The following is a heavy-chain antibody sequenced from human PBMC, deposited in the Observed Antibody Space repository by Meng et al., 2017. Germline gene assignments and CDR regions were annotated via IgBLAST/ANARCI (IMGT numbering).Heavy chain of an antibody. Sequence: QAPRQEAGPGLANASGTLSLTCSVSGVPISSSNWWSWARQPPGKGLEWIGEIYHSGSTNYNPSLKSRVTISVDKSKNQFSLKLSSVTAADTAVYYCARMSVLLWFGELFLNWGQGTLVTVSS. CDR2: IYHSGST. D-gene: IGHD3-10*01. CDR1: GVPISSSNW. J-gene: IGHJ4*02. V-gene: IGHV4-4*02. CDR3: ARMSVLLWFGELFLN.